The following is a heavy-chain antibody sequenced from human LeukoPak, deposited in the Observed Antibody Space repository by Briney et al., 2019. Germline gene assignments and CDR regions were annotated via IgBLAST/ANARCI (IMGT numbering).Heavy chain of an antibody. CDR3: ARPITIFGVVIETLDAFDI. Sequence: ASVKVSCKASGYTFTSYGISWVRQAPGQGLEWMGWISAYNGNTNYAQKLQGRVTMTTGTSTSTAYMELRSLRSDDTAVYYCARPITIFGVVIETLDAFDIWGQGTMVTVSS. CDR2: ISAYNGNT. V-gene: IGHV1-18*01. CDR1: GYTFTSYG. J-gene: IGHJ3*02. D-gene: IGHD3-3*01.